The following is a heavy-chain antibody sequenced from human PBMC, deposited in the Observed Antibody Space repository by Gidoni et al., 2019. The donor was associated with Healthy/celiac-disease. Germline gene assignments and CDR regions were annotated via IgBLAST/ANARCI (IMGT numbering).Heavy chain of an antibody. D-gene: IGHD1-26*01. CDR3: AKTPPLSYSGSYIDY. J-gene: IGHJ4*02. CDR2: ISCSGGST. V-gene: IGHV3-23*04. CDR1: GFTFSSYA. Sequence: EVQLVGSGGGLVQPGGCRRLSCAAAGFTFSSYAMSWVRQAPGKGLEWVSSISCSGGSTYYADSVKGRFTISRDNSKNTLYLQMNSLRAEDTAVYYCAKTPPLSYSGSYIDYWGQGTLVTVSS.